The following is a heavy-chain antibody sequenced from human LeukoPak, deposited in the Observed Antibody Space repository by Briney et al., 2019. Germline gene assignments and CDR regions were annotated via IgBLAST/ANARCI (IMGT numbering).Heavy chain of an antibody. J-gene: IGHJ4*02. Sequence: SETLSLTCTVSGGSLSSYYWSWIRQPPGKGLEWIGNICYSGSTNYNPSLKSRVTISVDTSKNQFSLKVSSVTAADTAVYYCARDGGGNSRPFDYWGQGTPVTVSS. CDR3: ARDGGGNSRPFDY. CDR1: GGSLSSYY. D-gene: IGHD4-23*01. V-gene: IGHV4-59*01. CDR2: ICYSGST.